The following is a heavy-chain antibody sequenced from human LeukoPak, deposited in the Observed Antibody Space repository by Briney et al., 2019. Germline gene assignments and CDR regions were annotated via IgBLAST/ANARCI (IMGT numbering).Heavy chain of an antibody. J-gene: IGHJ6*03. CDR1: GYSFTSYW. CDR2: IYPGDSDT. V-gene: IGHV5-51*01. D-gene: IGHD6-6*01. CDR3: AKSSSTNHYYMDV. Sequence: GESLKISCKGSGYSFTSYWIGWVRQMPGKGLEWMGIIYPGDSDTRYSPSFQGQVTISADKSISTAYVQWSSLKASDTAMYYCAKSSSTNHYYMDVWGKGTTVTVSS.